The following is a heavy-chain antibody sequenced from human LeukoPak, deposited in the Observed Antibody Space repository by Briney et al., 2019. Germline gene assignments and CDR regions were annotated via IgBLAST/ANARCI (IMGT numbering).Heavy chain of an antibody. CDR2: ISAYNGNT. Sequence: ASVKVSCKASGYTFTSYGISWVRQAPGQGLEWIGWISAYNGNTNYAQKLQGRVTMTTDTSTSTAYMELRSLRSDDTAVYYCASRAYSRDYYYYYYMDVWGKGTTVTVSS. D-gene: IGHD4-11*01. J-gene: IGHJ6*03. CDR3: ASRAYSRDYYYYYYMDV. CDR1: GYTFTSYG. V-gene: IGHV1-18*01.